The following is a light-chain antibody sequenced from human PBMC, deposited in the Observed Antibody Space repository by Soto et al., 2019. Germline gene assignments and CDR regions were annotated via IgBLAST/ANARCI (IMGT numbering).Light chain of an antibody. Sequence: DIQMTQSPSSLSASVGDRVTITCRARQSISSYLNWYQQKPGEAPKILIYAASTLQSGVPSRFSGRGSGPDVSLTISSLQPEDFATYYCQQTFSAPVTFGQGTRLEIK. J-gene: IGKJ2*01. V-gene: IGKV1-39*01. CDR2: AAS. CDR3: QQTFSAPVT. CDR1: QSISSY.